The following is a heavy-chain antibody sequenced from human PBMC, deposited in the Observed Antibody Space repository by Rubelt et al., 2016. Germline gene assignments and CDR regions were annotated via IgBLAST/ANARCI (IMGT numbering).Heavy chain of an antibody. CDR1: GYSFTSYG. J-gene: IGHJ4*02. CDR2: MNPNTGNT. Sequence: QIQLVQSGPEVKKPGASVKVSCKASGYSFTSYGVSWVRQATGQGLEWMGWMNPNTGNTGYAQKFQGRVTMTRNTSISTAYMGLSSLGSEATAVYDCAGCPYPVPNKGYGVLNYWGQGTLVTVSS. D-gene: IGHD4-17*01. CDR3: AGCPYPVPNKGYGVLNY. V-gene: IGHV1-8*02.